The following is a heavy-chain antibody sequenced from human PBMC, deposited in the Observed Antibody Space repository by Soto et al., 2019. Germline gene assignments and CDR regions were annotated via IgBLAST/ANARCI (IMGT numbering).Heavy chain of an antibody. CDR2: IHHAGST. V-gene: IGHV4-30-2*01. J-gene: IGHJ5*02. Sequence: QLQLQESGSGLVKPSQTLSLTCAVSGGSIFSSGYSWSWIRQPPGKGLEWIGYIHHAGSTYYNPSLKRRVTISIDVSKDQFSLQLTSVTAADTAVYYCARGRVGELFGVVCLDPWGQGTSVTVSS. CDR3: ARGRVGELFGVVCLDP. CDR1: GGSIFSSGYS. D-gene: IGHD3-10*01.